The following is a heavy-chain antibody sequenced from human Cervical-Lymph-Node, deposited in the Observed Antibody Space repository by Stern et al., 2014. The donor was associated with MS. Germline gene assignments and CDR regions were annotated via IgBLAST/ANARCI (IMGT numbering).Heavy chain of an antibody. V-gene: IGHV3-30*18. CDR3: AKRVSGELLIDY. CDR1: GFTFSRCG. Sequence: VQLVESGGGVVQPGRSLRLSCVASGFTFSRCGMHWVRQAPGKGLEWVAVISYDGSDKYYADSVRGRFTISRDNSKNTLYLQMNSLRAEDTAVYYCAKRVSGELLIDYWGQGSLVTVSS. J-gene: IGHJ4*02. D-gene: IGHD7-27*01. CDR2: ISYDGSDK.